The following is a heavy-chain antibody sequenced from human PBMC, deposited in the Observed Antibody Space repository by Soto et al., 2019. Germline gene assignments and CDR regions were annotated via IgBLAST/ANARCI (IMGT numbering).Heavy chain of an antibody. Sequence: SETLSLTCAVYGGSFGGYYWSWIRQPPGKGLEWIGEINHSGSTNYNPSLKSRVTISVDTSKNQFSLKLSSVTAADTAVYYCARGNHGDHSNWFDPWGQGTLVTVSS. J-gene: IGHJ5*02. CDR2: INHSGST. V-gene: IGHV4-34*01. CDR1: GGSFGGYY. D-gene: IGHD4-17*01. CDR3: ARGNHGDHSNWFDP.